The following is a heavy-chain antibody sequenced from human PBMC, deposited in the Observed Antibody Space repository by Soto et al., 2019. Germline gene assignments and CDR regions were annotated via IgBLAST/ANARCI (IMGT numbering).Heavy chain of an antibody. CDR3: ARDPVPFYYDSSGYPDY. Sequence: QVQLVESGGGVVQPGRSLRLSCAASGFTFSSYGMHWVRQAPGKGLEWVAVIWYDGSNKYYADSVKGRFTISRDNSKNTLYLQMNSLRAEDTAVYYCARDPVPFYYDSSGYPDYWGQGTLVTVSS. V-gene: IGHV3-33*01. J-gene: IGHJ4*02. D-gene: IGHD3-22*01. CDR2: IWYDGSNK. CDR1: GFTFSSYG.